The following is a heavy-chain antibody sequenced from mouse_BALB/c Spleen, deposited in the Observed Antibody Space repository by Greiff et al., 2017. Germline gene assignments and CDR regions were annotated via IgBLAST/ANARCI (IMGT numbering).Heavy chain of an antibody. V-gene: IGHV5-6-5*01. D-gene: IGHD1-1*01. Sequence: EVHLVESGGGLVKPGGSLKLSCAASGFTFSSYAMSWVRQTPEKRLEWVASISSGGSTYYPDSVKGRFTISRDNARNILYLQMSSLRSEDTAMYYCARDYYGSSPLWYFDVWGAGTTVTVSS. CDR1: GFTFSSYA. J-gene: IGHJ1*01. CDR2: ISSGGST. CDR3: ARDYYGSSPLWYFDV.